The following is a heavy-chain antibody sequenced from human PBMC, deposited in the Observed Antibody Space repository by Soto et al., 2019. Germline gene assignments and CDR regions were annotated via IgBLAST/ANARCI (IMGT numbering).Heavy chain of an antibody. J-gene: IGHJ4*02. V-gene: IGHV4-59*01. Sequence: ASETLSLTCAVSGGSISTYYWSWIRQPPGKGLEWIGYIYYSGSTNYNPSLKSRVTISVDTSKNQFSLKLSSVTAADTAVYYCARTLRGYSYAEFDYWGQGTLVTVSS. D-gene: IGHD5-18*01. CDR2: IYYSGST. CDR3: ARTLRGYSYAEFDY. CDR1: GGSISTYY.